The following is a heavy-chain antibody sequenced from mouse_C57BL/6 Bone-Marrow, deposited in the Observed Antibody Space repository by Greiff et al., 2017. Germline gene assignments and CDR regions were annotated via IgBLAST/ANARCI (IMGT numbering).Heavy chain of an antibody. Sequence: EVKLVQSGGGLVKPGGSLKLSCAASGFTFSSYAMSWVRQTPEKRLEWVATISDGGSYTYYPDNVKGRITISRDNAKNNLYLQMSHLKSEDTAMYYCAREPDDYFDYWGQGTTLTVSS. CDR1: GFTFSSYA. V-gene: IGHV5-4*01. J-gene: IGHJ2*01. CDR2: ISDGGSYT. CDR3: AREPDDYFDY.